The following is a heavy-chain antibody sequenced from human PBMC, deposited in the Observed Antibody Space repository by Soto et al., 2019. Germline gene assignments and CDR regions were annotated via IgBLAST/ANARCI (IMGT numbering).Heavy chain of an antibody. CDR3: AREGIVVVASGFYFDY. V-gene: IGHV4-34*01. Sequence: SETLSLTCAVYGGSFSGYYWSWIRQPPGKGLEWIGEINHSGSTNYNPSLKSRVTISVDTSKNQFSLKLSSVTAADTAVYYCAREGIVVVASGFYFDYWGQGTLVTVPS. CDR2: INHSGST. D-gene: IGHD2-15*01. CDR1: GGSFSGYY. J-gene: IGHJ4*02.